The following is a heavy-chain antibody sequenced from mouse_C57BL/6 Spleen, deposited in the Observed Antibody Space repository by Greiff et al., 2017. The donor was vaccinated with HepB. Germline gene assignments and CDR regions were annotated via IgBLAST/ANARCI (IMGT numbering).Heavy chain of an antibody. Sequence: EVQLQQPGAELVMPGASVKLSCKASGYTFTSYWMHWVKQRPGQGLEWIGAIYPGNSDTSYNQKFKGKAKLTAVTSASTAYMELSSLTNEDSAVYYCTRDYGSSFFDYWGQGTTLTVSS. J-gene: IGHJ2*01. D-gene: IGHD1-1*01. CDR3: TRDYGSSFFDY. V-gene: IGHV1-5*01. CDR1: GYTFTSYW. CDR2: IYPGNSDT.